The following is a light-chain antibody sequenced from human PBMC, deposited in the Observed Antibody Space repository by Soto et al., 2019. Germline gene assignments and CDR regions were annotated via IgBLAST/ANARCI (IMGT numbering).Light chain of an antibody. CDR1: QSISKY. V-gene: IGKV1-39*01. CDR2: VAS. CDR3: QQSFTTPFT. Sequence: DIQMTQSPSSLSTSVGDKVTITCRASQSISKYLNWYQQKPGKAPKLLISVASSLQSEVPSRFSVHGTETDFTLSISSLQPEDSATYYCQQSFTTPFTVGHGNKVDVK. J-gene: IGKJ3*01.